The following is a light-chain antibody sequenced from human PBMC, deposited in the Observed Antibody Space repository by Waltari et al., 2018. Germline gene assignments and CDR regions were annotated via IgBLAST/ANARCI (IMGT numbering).Light chain of an antibody. CDR1: SSVVGDYDH. Sequence: QSALTQPASVSGSPGQSITISCTGTSSVVGDYDHVSWYQQHPGKAPKLMIYDVRKRPSGVSIRFSGSKSGNTASLTISGLQAEDEADYYCSSYTTSSTLFGTGTKVTVL. CDR3: SSYTTSSTL. CDR2: DVR. V-gene: IGLV2-14*03. J-gene: IGLJ1*01.